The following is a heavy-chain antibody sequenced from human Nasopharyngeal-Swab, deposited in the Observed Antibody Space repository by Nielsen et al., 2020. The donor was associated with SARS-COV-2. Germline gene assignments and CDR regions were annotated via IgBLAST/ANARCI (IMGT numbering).Heavy chain of an antibody. D-gene: IGHD3-10*01. V-gene: IGHV3-48*03. Sequence: VRQAPGRGLEGVSYISSSGSTIYYADSVKGRFTISRDNAKNSLYLQMNSLRAEDTAVYYCARDEGARVLWFGELSAYYYYGMDVWGQGTTVTVSS. CDR3: ARDEGARVLWFGELSAYYYYGMDV. J-gene: IGHJ6*02. CDR2: ISSSGSTI.